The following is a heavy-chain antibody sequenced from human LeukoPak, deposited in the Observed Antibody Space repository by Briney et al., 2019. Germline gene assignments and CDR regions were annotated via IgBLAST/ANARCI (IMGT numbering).Heavy chain of an antibody. J-gene: IGHJ4*02. CDR1: GYTFSSYY. CDR3: TRGDSISWYLFDY. D-gene: IGHD6-13*01. V-gene: IGHV1-46*01. CDR2: INPSGDST. Sequence: ASVKVSCKASGYTFSSYYMHWVRQAPGQGVEGMGIINPSGDSTNYAQKFHGRVTMTRDTSTSTVYLDLSSLTSEDTAVYYCTRGDSISWYLFDYWGQGTLVTVSS.